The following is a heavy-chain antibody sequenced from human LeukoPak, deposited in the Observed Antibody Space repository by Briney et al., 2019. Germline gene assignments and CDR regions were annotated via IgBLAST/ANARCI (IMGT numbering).Heavy chain of an antibody. CDR1: GFTFSSYW. D-gene: IGHD2-8*01. Sequence: PGGSLRLPCAASGFTFSSYWMSWVRQAPGKGLEWVANIKKDGSEKYYVDSVKGRFTISRDNAKNSLYLQMNSLRAEDTAVYCCARGGDGVLMVYTATHFDSWGPGTPVTASS. V-gene: IGHV3-7*01. CDR2: IKKDGSEK. J-gene: IGHJ4*02. CDR3: ARGGDGVLMVYTATHFDS.